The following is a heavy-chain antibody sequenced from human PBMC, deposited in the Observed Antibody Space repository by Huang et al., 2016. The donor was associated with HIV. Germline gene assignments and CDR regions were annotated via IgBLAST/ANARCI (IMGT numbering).Heavy chain of an antibody. Sequence: QVQLVESGGGVVQPGRSLRLSCTASGFTFSNYAMHWLRQAPGKGLEWGTLVSYTASNKYYADSVKGRFSISRDNSKNTMYLHMNSLRPEDTAVYYCARGRDGRSGFYFGDFDYWGQGTLVTVSS. CDR2: VSYTASNK. D-gene: IGHD3-22*01. V-gene: IGHV3-30-3*01. CDR3: ARGRDGRSGFYFGDFDY. J-gene: IGHJ4*02. CDR1: GFTFSNYA.